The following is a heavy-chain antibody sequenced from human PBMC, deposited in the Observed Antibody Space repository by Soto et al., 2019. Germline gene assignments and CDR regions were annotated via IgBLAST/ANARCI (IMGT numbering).Heavy chain of an antibody. CDR1: GYTFTSYA. CDR2: INAGNGNT. J-gene: IGHJ4*02. V-gene: IGHV1-3*01. CDR3: ARVGSAYYYDSSGYSGSRLVDD. D-gene: IGHD3-22*01. Sequence: ASVKVSCKASGYTFTSYAMHWVRQAPGQRLEWMGWINAGNGNTKYSQKFQGRVTITRDTSASTAYMELSSLRSEDTAVYYCARVGSAYYYDSSGYSGSRLVDDWGQGTLVTVAS.